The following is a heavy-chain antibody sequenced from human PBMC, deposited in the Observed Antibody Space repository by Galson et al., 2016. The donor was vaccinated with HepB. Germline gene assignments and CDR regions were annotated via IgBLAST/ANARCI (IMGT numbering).Heavy chain of an antibody. J-gene: IGHJ4*02. Sequence: SVKVSCKASGYTFTDYYMHWVRQAPGQGLEWMGWINPNSGGTDYAQKFQGRVTTTRDTSISTAYMELSRLRSDDTAVYYCARVTENYYDASWGQGTLITVSS. CDR3: ARVTENYYDAS. CDR1: GYTFTDYY. CDR2: INPNSGGT. V-gene: IGHV1-2*02. D-gene: IGHD3-22*01.